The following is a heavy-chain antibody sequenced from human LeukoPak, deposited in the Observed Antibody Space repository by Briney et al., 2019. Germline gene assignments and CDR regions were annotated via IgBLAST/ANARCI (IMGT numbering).Heavy chain of an antibody. Sequence: SETLSLTCAVYGGSFSGYYWSWIRQPPGKGLEWIGEINHSGSTNYNPSLKSRVTISVDTSKNQFSLKLSSVTAADTAVYYCARGSSRGVQWLALDYWGQGTLVTVSS. CDR3: ARGSSRGVQWLALDY. J-gene: IGHJ4*02. CDR2: INHSGST. CDR1: GGSFSGYY. V-gene: IGHV4-34*01. D-gene: IGHD6-19*01.